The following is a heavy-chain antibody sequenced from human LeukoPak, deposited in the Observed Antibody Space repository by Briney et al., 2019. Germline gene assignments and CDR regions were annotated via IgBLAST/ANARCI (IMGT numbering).Heavy chain of an antibody. Sequence: GGSLRLSCAASGFSVSSFYMSWVRQAPGKGPEWVSVLYSGGSPYYAQSVKGRFTISRDSFKNTLDLQMNNLRVEDTAVYFCTKDTHKGIWGQEPWSPSPQ. V-gene: IGHV3-66*01. CDR1: GFSVSSFY. J-gene: IGHJ4*02. CDR2: LYSGGSP. CDR3: TKDTHKGI. D-gene: IGHD3-3*02.